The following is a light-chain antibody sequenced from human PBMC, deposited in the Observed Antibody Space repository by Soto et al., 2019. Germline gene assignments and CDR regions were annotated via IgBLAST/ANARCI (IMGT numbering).Light chain of an antibody. CDR2: DVS. V-gene: IGLV2-14*01. Sequence: QSALTQPASVSGSPGQSITISCTGTSSDIGGYNYVSWYQQHPGKAPKLMIYDVSNRPSGVSNRSSGSKSGNTASLTISGLQAEDEADYYCSSQAVSSTLVFGGGTKLTVL. CDR3: SSQAVSSTLV. CDR1: SSDIGGYNY. J-gene: IGLJ2*01.